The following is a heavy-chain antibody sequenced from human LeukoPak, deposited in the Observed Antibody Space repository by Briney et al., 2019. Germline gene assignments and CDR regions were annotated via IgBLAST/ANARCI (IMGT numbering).Heavy chain of an antibody. V-gene: IGHV5-51*01. CDR2: IYPGDSDT. J-gene: IGHJ6*03. CDR3: ARHRDSGYGRWRYHYYYMDV. D-gene: IGHD5-12*01. Sequence: GESLKISCKGSGYSFTSYWIGWVRQMPGKGLERMGIIYPGDSDTRYSPSFQGQVTISADKSISTAYLQWSSLKASDTAMYYCARHRDSGYGRWRYHYYYMDVWGKGTTVTVSS. CDR1: GYSFTSYW.